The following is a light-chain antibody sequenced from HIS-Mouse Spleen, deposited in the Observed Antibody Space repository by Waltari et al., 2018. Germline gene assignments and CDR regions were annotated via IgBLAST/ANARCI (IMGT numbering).Light chain of an antibody. J-gene: IGLJ3*02. Sequence: QSALTQPASVSGSPGQSITISCTGTSSDVGSYNLVSWYQQHPGKAPKLMIYEGSKPPSGVSNSFSGYKSGNTASLTISGLQAEDEADYYCCSYAGSSTLVFGGGTKLTVL. CDR3: CSYAGSSTLV. V-gene: IGLV2-23*01. CDR2: EGS. CDR1: SSDVGSYNL.